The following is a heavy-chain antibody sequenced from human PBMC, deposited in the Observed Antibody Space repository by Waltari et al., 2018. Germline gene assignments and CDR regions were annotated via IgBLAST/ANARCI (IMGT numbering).Heavy chain of an antibody. V-gene: IGHV4-34*01. CDR1: GGSFSGYY. CDR2: INHRGNT. J-gene: IGHJ5*02. D-gene: IGHD3-3*01. CDR3: ARGTHHSDFLDA. Sequence: QVQLQQWGAGLLKPSETLSLTCAVYGGSFSGYYWNWIRQPPGKGLGWIGEINHRGNTNYNPSLKSRVTISVDTSKNQFSLKLSSVTAADTAVYYCARGTHHSDFLDAWGQGTLVTVSS.